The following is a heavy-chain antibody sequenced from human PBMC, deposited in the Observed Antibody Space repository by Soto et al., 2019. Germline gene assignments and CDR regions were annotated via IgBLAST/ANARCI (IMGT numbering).Heavy chain of an antibody. CDR1: GYAFTSYG. CDR2: ISAYNGNT. Sequence: ASVKVSCKASGYAFTSYGISWVRQAPGQGLEWMGWISAYNGNTNYAQKLQGRVTMTTDTSTSTAYMELRSLRSDDTAVYYCARDPGYYDSSGHSWYDYWGQGTLVTVSS. CDR3: ARDPGYYDSSGHSWYDY. V-gene: IGHV1-18*01. D-gene: IGHD3-22*01. J-gene: IGHJ4*02.